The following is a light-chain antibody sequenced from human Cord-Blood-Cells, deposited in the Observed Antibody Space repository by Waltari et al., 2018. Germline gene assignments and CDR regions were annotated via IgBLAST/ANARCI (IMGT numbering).Light chain of an antibody. J-gene: IGLJ1*01. CDR2: GVS. V-gene: IGLV2-14*01. CDR1: SSDVGGYND. Sequence: QSALTQPASVSGSPGQSSTISCTGTSSDVGGYNDVSWYQQHPGKAPKLMIYGVSNRPSGVSNRFSGSKSGNTASLTISGLQAEDEADYYCSSYTSSSTFYVFGTGTKVTVL. CDR3: SSYTSSSTFYV.